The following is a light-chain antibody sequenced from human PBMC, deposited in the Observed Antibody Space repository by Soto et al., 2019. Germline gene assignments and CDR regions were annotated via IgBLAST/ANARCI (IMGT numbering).Light chain of an antibody. J-gene: IGKJ1*01. Sequence: EIVLTQSPGTLSLSPGETATLSCRASQSFRGNYLAWYQQKPGQAPRLLIYGASSRATGIPDRFSGSASGTDFTLTISRLEPEDIAVYYCQQYGISPRTFGQGTKVEIK. V-gene: IGKV3-20*01. CDR1: QSFRGNY. CDR3: QQYGISPRT. CDR2: GAS.